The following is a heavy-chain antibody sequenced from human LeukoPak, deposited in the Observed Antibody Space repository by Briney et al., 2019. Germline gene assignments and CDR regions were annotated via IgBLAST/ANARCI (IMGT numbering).Heavy chain of an antibody. V-gene: IGHV4-4*03. Sequence: RGSLRLSCAASGFIFSTYWMSWVRQPPGKGLEWIGEIYHSGSTNYNPSLKSRVTISVDKSKNQFSLKLSSVTAADTAVYYCARNTYYYDSSGGYYFDYWGQGTLVTVSS. D-gene: IGHD3-22*01. CDR1: GFIFSTYW. J-gene: IGHJ4*02. CDR2: IYHSGST. CDR3: ARNTYYYDSSGGYYFDY.